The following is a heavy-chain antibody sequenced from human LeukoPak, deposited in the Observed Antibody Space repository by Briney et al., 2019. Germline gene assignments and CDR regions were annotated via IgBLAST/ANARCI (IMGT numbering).Heavy chain of an antibody. Sequence: GASVKVSRKASGYTFTGYYMHWVRQAPGQGLEWMGRINPNSGGTNYAQRFQGRVTMTRDTSITTAYMELSRLRSDDTAVYYCARAVAQQLVFDYWGQGTLVTVSS. CDR3: ARAVAQQLVFDY. J-gene: IGHJ4*02. V-gene: IGHV1-2*06. CDR2: INPNSGGT. CDR1: GYTFTGYY. D-gene: IGHD6-13*01.